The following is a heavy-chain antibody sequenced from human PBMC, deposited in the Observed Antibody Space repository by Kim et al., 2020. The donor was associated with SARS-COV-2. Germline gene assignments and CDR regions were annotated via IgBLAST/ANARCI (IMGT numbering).Heavy chain of an antibody. J-gene: IGHJ4*02. CDR1: GFTFSDYY. Sequence: GGSLRLSCAASGFTFSDYYMSWIRQAPGKGLEWVSYISSSSYTNYADSVKGRFTISRDNAKNSLYLQMNSLRAEDTAVYYCARQYDILTGYPPHFDYWGQGTLVTVSS. V-gene: IGHV3-11*03. CDR2: ISSSSYT. D-gene: IGHD3-9*01. CDR3: ARQYDILTGYPPHFDY.